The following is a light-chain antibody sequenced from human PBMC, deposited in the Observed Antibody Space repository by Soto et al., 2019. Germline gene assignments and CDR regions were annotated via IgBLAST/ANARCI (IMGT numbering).Light chain of an antibody. CDR2: KAS. Sequence: DIQMTQSPSTLSASVGDRVTITCRASQSISSWLAWYQQKPGEAPKLLIYKASSLESGVPSRFSGSGSGTEFTLTISSLRPDDFATYYCQQYNSYSQTFGQGTKVDIK. J-gene: IGKJ1*01. V-gene: IGKV1-5*03. CDR3: QQYNSYSQT. CDR1: QSISSW.